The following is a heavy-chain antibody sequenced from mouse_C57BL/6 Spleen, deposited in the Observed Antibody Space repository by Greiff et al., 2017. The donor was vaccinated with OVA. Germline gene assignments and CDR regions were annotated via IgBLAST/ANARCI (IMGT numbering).Heavy chain of an antibody. V-gene: IGHV5-4*01. J-gene: IGHJ3*01. Sequence: EVKVVESGGGLVKPGGSLKLSCAASGFTFSSSAMSWVRQTPEKRLEWVATISDGGSYTYYQDNVKGRFSISRDNAKSNLYLQMGHLKSEDTAMDYCARDAAWFAYWGQGTLVTVSA. CDR1: GFTFSSSA. CDR2: ISDGGSYT. CDR3: ARDAAWFAY.